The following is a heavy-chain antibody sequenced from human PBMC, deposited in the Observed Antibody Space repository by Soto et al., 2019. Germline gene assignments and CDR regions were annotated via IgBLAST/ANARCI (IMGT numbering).Heavy chain of an antibody. CDR1: GFTFSSYA. CDR3: ARDNWKPVVYYYGMDV. V-gene: IGHV3-30-3*01. CDR2: ISYDGSNK. D-gene: IGHD1-20*01. Sequence: HPGGSLRLSCAASGFTFSSYAMHWVRQAPGKGLEWVAVISYDGSNKYYADSVKGRFTISRDNSKNTLYLQMNSLRAEDTAVYYCARDNWKPVVYYYGMDVWGQGTTVTVSS. J-gene: IGHJ6*02.